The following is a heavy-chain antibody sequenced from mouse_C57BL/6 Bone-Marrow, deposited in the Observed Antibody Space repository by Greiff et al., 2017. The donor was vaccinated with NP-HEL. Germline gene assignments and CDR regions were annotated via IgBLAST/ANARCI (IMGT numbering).Heavy chain of an antibody. CDR1: GFTFSSYA. D-gene: IGHD2-4*01. Sequence: EVKVVESGGGLVKPGGSLKLSCAASGFTFSSYAMSWVRQTPEKRLEWVATISDGGSYTYYPDNVKGRFTISRDTAKNNLYLQMSHLKSEDTAMYYCAREGDDYEAFDYWGQGTTLTVSS. J-gene: IGHJ2*01. CDR2: ISDGGSYT. CDR3: AREGDDYEAFDY. V-gene: IGHV5-4*01.